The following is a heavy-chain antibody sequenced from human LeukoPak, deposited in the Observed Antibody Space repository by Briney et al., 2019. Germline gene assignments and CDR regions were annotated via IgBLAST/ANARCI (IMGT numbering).Heavy chain of an antibody. D-gene: IGHD1-26*01. CDR2: INPSGGST. Sequence: ASVKVSCKASGYTFTSYYMHWVRQAPGQGLEWMGIINPSGGSTSYAQKFQGRVTMTRDMSTSTVYMELSSLRSEDTAVYYCARGGHSGSYSVGRLDAFDIWGQGTMVTVSS. V-gene: IGHV1-46*01. CDR3: ARGGHSGSYSVGRLDAFDI. CDR1: GYTFTSYY. J-gene: IGHJ3*02.